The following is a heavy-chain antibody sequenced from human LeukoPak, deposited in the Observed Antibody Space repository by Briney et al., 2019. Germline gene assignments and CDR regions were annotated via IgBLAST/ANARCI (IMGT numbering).Heavy chain of an antibody. V-gene: IGHV1-69*05. CDR3: ARGFSGYDFTNWFDS. CDR1: GGSFNNYA. Sequence: SVKVSCKASGGSFNNYAFTWVRQAPGQGLEWMGGIIPMFGTPKYAQEFQGRVTITTDESTSTAYMELSSLTSEDTAMYYCARGFSGYDFTNWFDSWGQGTLVAVSS. D-gene: IGHD5-12*01. CDR2: IIPMFGTP. J-gene: IGHJ5*01.